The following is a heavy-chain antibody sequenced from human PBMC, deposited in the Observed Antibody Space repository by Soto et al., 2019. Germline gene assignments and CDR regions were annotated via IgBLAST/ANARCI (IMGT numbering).Heavy chain of an antibody. CDR3: ARQHAFDI. J-gene: IGHJ3*02. V-gene: IGHV4-59*08. Sequence: PSETLSLTCSVSGGSITSYYWSWIRQPPGKGLEWIGYIYYNGSTNYNPSLKSRVTISVDTSENYFSLKLRSVTAADTAVYYCARQHAFDIWGQGTMVTVSS. CDR1: GGSITSYY. CDR2: IYYNGST.